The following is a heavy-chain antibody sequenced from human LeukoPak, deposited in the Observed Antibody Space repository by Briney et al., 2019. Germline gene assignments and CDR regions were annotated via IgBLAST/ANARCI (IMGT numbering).Heavy chain of an antibody. D-gene: IGHD6-19*01. CDR3: AKPISGGLAVTADWFHP. CDR1: GFAFSVYA. V-gene: IGHV3-23*01. J-gene: IGHJ5*01. CDR2: INANSGTT. Sequence: GGSLRLSCAASGFAFSVYAMSWLRRPPGKGLEWVSTINANSGTTSYAASVRGRFTISRDNSKNTLYLQLNTLRADDTATYYCAKPISGGLAVTADWFHPWGQGALVVVSS.